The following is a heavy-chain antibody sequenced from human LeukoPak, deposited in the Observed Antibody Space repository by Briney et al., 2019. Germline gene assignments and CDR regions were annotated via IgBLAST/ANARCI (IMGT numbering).Heavy chain of an antibody. J-gene: IGHJ6*03. CDR2: ISSSSSYI. Sequence: GGSLRLSCAASGFTFSSYSMNWVRQAPGKGLEWVSSISSSSSYIYYADSVKGRFTISRDNAKNSLYLQMNSLRAEDTAVYYCARDGVEWQLAGYYYYYMDVWGKGTTVTISS. CDR1: GFTFSSYS. D-gene: IGHD6-13*01. CDR3: ARDGVEWQLAGYYYYYMDV. V-gene: IGHV3-21*01.